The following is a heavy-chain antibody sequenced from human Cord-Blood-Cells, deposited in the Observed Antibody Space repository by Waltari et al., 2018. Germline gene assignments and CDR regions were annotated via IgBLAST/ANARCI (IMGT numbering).Heavy chain of an antibody. V-gene: IGHV7-4-1*02. Sequence: QVQLVHSGSELKKPGASVPVSCKPSGYTFTSYALNGVRQAPGQGLEWLGWINANTGNPTYAQGFTGRFGFALDTSVSTAYLQISSLKAEDTAVYYCATIGTPDAFDIWGQGTMVTVSS. CDR3: ATIGTPDAFDI. CDR2: INANTGNP. CDR1: GYTFTSYA. D-gene: IGHD1-26*01. J-gene: IGHJ3*02.